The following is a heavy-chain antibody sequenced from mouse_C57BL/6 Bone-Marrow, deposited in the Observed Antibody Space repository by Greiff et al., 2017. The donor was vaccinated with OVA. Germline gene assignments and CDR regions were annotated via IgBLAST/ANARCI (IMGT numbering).Heavy chain of an antibody. D-gene: IGHD2-3*01. J-gene: IGHJ4*01. CDR2: IYPRDGST. V-gene: IGHV1-85*01. CDR1: GYTFTSYD. CDR3: ARRMMVTNYYAMDY. Sequence: QVQLQQSGPELVKPGASVKLSCKASGYTFTSYDINWVKQRPGQGLEWIGWIYPRDGSTKYNEKFKGKATLTVDTSSSTAYMELHSLTSEDSAVYFCARRMMVTNYYAMDYWGQGTSVTVSS.